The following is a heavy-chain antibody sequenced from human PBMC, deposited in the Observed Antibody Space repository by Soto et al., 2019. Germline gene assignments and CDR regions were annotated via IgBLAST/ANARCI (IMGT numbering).Heavy chain of an antibody. V-gene: IGHV3-30*18. CDR3: AKGSYGSGSYSPPGYYYGMDV. J-gene: IGHJ6*02. CDR2: ISYDGSNK. D-gene: IGHD3-10*01. Sequence: QVQLVESGGGVVQPGRSLRLSCAASGFTFSSYGMHWVRQAPGKGLEWVAVISYDGSNKYYADSVKGRFTISRDNSKNTLYLQMNSLRAEDKAVYYCAKGSYGSGSYSPPGYYYGMDVWGQGTTVTVSS. CDR1: GFTFSSYG.